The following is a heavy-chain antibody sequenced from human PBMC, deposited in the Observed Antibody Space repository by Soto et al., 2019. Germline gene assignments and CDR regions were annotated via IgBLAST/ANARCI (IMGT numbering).Heavy chain of an antibody. CDR3: AKDLALGFWSGNYYFDH. CDR1: GFTFSNYW. Sequence: GSLRLSCAASGFTFSNYWMVWVRQAPGKGLEWVAIISYHGNNQFYADSVKGRFTISRDNSNNTLYLEMNSLRPEDTAVYYCAKDLALGFWSGNYYFDHWGQGTLVTVSS. D-gene: IGHD3-3*01. J-gene: IGHJ4*02. V-gene: IGHV3-30*18. CDR2: ISYHGNNQ.